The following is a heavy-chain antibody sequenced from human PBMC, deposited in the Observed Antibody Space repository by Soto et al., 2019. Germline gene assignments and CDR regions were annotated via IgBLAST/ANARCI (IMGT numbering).Heavy chain of an antibody. CDR2: IKQDGSEK. CDR1: GFTFSSYW. CDR3: ERDPCSGGSYDAFDI. V-gene: IGHV3-7*01. Sequence: EVQLVESGGGLVQPGGSLRLSCAASGFTFSSYWMSWVRQAPGKVLEWVANIKQDGSEKYYVDSVKGRFTISRDNAKNSLYLQMNSLRAEDTAVYYCERDPCSGGSYDAFDIWGQGTMVTVSS. J-gene: IGHJ3*02. D-gene: IGHD2-15*01.